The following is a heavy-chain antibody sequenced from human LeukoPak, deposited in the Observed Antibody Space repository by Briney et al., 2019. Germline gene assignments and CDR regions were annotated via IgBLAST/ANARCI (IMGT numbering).Heavy chain of an antibody. V-gene: IGHV4-59*01. CDR2: IYYSGGT. CDR1: GGSISSYY. D-gene: IGHD5-18*01. Sequence: SETLSLTCTVSGGSISSYYWSWIRQPPGKGLEWIGYIYYSGGTNYNPSLKSRVTISVDTSKNQFSLKLSSVTAADTAVYYCAGDRYSYGVDYWGQGTLVTVSS. J-gene: IGHJ4*02. CDR3: AGDRYSYGVDY.